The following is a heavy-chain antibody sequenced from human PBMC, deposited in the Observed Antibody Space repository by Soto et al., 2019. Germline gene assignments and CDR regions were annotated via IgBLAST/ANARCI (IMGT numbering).Heavy chain of an antibody. CDR3: SRGLGSVTTCYYYYGMDV. V-gene: IGHV4-34*01. J-gene: IGHJ6*02. Sequence: SETLSLTCAVYGGSFSGYYWSWIRQPPGKGLEWIGEINHSGSTNYNPSLKSRVTISVDTSKNQFSLKLSSVTAADTAVYYCSRGLGSVTTCYYYYGMDVCGQGTTVTVSS. CDR1: GGSFSGYY. CDR2: INHSGST. D-gene: IGHD4-4*01.